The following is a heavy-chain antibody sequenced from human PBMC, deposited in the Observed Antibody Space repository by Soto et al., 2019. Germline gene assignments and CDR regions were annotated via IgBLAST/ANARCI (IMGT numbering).Heavy chain of an antibody. D-gene: IGHD2-15*01. CDR2: IYYSGST. Sequence: SETLSLTCTVSGGSISSGSYYWSWIRQPPGKGLEWIGNIYYSGSTNYNPSLKSRVTISVDTSKNQFSLKLSSVTAADTAVYYCARIVVVVAATDYFDYWGQGTLVTVSS. J-gene: IGHJ4*02. CDR3: ARIVVVVAATDYFDY. V-gene: IGHV4-39*01. CDR1: GGSISSGSYY.